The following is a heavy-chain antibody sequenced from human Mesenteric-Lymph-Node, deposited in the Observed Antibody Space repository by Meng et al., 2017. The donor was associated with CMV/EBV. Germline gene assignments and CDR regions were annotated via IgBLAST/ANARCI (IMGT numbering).Heavy chain of an antibody. Sequence: CTASGLTFSVYYMSWIRQAAGKGLGWVSYIGGTSTFTNYADSVKGRFTISRDNAKNSLYLQMNSLRAEDTAVYYCARVTWTGGKGDYWGQGTLVTVSS. D-gene: IGHD3/OR15-3a*01. J-gene: IGHJ4*02. CDR3: ARVTWTGGKGDY. V-gene: IGHV3-11*06. CDR2: IGGTSTFT. CDR1: GLTFSVYY.